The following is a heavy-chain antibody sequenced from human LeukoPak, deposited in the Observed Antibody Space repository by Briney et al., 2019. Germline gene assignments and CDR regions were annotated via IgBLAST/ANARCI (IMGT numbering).Heavy chain of an antibody. D-gene: IGHD3-10*01. CDR2: ISAYNGNT. CDR1: GYTFTSYG. V-gene: IGHV1-18*01. J-gene: IGHJ5*02. Sequence: ASVKVSCEASGYTFTSYGISWVRQAPGQGLEWMGWISAYNGNTNYAQKLQGRVTMTTDTSTSTACMELRSLRSDDTAVYYCARALGYGSGSYFLDNWFDPWGQGTLVTVSS. CDR3: ARALGYGSGSYFLDNWFDP.